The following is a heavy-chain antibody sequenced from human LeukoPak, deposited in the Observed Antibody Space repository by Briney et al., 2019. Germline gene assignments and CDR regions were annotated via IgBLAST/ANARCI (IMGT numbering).Heavy chain of an antibody. CDR1: GYRFTSDW. V-gene: IGHV5-51*01. J-gene: IGHJ4*02. CDR3: ARLSGRVVCSAGSCYIDS. D-gene: IGHD2-15*01. CDR2: IYTGDSDT. Sequence: GESLKISCKGSGYRFTSDWSGWVRQMPGEGLGWRGIIYTGDSDTRNRPSFHGQVTISADKSVNTPSLQWSSLKASDTAMYYCARLSGRVVCSAGSCYIDSWGQGTLVTVSS.